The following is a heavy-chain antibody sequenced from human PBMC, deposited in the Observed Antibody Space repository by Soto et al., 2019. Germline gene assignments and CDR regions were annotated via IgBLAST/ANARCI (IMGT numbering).Heavy chain of an antibody. CDR2: INPATGAA. Sequence: QLHLVQSGAVVKKPGASVTVSCSASGYPVTAYYMHWVRQAPGRGLEWVGGINPATGAAKYTQTFRGRVTMARDTSPSTVFMELSGLTSGDTAVFYCARGGGVGVAGSAAFDMWGQGTLVTVSS. D-gene: IGHD3-3*01. CDR1: GYPVTAYY. V-gene: IGHV1-2*02. CDR3: ARGGGVGVAGSAAFDM. J-gene: IGHJ3*02.